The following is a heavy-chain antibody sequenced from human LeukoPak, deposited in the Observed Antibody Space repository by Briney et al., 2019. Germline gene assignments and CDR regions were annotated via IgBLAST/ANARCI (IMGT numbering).Heavy chain of an antibody. CDR1: GFTFTSYS. Sequence: GGSLRLSCAASGFTFTSYSMNWVRQAPGKGLEWLSYISSSSNTIYYADSVKGRFTISRDNAKNSLYLQMNSLRAEDTAVYYCAPVYCSSATCYHYFAYWGQGTPVTVSS. CDR2: ISSSSNTI. D-gene: IGHD2-2*01. V-gene: IGHV3-48*01. J-gene: IGHJ4*02. CDR3: APVYCSSATCYHYFAY.